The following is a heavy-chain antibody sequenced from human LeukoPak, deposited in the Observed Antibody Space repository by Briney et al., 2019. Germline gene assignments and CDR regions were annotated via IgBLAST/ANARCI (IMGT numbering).Heavy chain of an antibody. J-gene: IGHJ4*02. Sequence: GSLRLSCAASGFTFSSYAMNWVRQPPGKGLEWIGSFYFSGSTYYNPSLKSRVTISVDTSKNQFSLKLSSVTAADTAVYYCTRLAVGAPFDYWGQGTLVTVSS. CDR2: FYFSGST. D-gene: IGHD1-26*01. V-gene: IGHV4-39*01. CDR3: TRLAVGAPFDY. CDR1: GFTFSSYA.